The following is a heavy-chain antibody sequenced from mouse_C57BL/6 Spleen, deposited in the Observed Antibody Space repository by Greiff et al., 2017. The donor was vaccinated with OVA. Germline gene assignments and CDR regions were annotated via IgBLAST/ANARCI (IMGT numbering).Heavy chain of an antibody. J-gene: IGHJ2*01. CDR2: ISSGGSYT. Sequence: EVMLVESGGDLVKPGGSLKLSCAASGFTFSSYGMSWVRQTPDKRLEWVATISSGGSYTYYPDSVKGRFTISRDNAKNTLYLQMSSLKSEDTAMYYCARQESGSSYDYWGQGTTLTVSS. D-gene: IGHD1-1*01. V-gene: IGHV5-6*01. CDR3: ARQESGSSYDY. CDR1: GFTFSSYG.